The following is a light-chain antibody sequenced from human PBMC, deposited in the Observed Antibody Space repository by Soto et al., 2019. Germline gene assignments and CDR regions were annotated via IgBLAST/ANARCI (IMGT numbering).Light chain of an antibody. CDR3: QQYGSSGT. CDR2: GAS. Sequence: EMVNTQSPDTLSASAGHGATLPIRASQSVSSNLAWYQQKPGQAPRLLIYGASTRATGIPARFSGSGSGTEFTLTISSLQSEDFAVYYCQQYGSSGTFGQGTKVDI. CDR1: QSVSSN. V-gene: IGKV3-15*01. J-gene: IGKJ1*01.